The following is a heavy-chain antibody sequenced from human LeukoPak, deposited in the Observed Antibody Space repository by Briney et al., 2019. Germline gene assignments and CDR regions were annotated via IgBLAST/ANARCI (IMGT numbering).Heavy chain of an antibody. CDR3: AKPVPGSGWSFDY. V-gene: IGHV1-2*02. CDR1: GYTFTGYY. CDR2: INPNSGST. Sequence: ASVKVSCKASGYTFTGYYMHWVRQAPGQGLEWMGWINPNSGSTNYAQKFQGRVTMTRDTSISTAYMELSRLRSDDTAVYYCAKPVPGSGWSFDYWGQGTLVTVSS. J-gene: IGHJ4*02. D-gene: IGHD6-19*01.